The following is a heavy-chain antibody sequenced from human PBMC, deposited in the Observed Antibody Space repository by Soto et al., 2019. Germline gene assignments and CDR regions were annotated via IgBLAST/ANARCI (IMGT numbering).Heavy chain of an antibody. CDR1: GGSFSGYY. CDR2: INHRGST. CDR3: ARGVRVVPAAILGVWFDP. Sequence: QVQLQQWGAGLLKPSETLSLTCAVYGGSFSGYYWSWIRQPPGKGLEWIGEINHRGSTNYNPSLKRLVTISVDASRHQFSLKLSSVTAADTAVYYCARGVRVVPAAILGVWFDPWGQGTLVTVSS. J-gene: IGHJ5*02. V-gene: IGHV4-34*01. D-gene: IGHD2-2*02.